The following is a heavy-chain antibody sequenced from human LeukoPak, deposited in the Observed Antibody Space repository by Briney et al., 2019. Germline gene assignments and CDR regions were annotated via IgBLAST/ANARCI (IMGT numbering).Heavy chain of an antibody. J-gene: IGHJ6*02. CDR1: GFSFSSYA. D-gene: IGHD1-1*01. V-gene: IGHV3-23*01. CDR2: ISGSGGST. Sequence: GGSLRLSCAASGFSFSSYAMRWVRQVPGKGLEWASAISGSGGSTYYADSVKGRFTISRDNSKNTLYLQMNSLRAEDTAVYYCAKGKPNWNDVIYYGMDVWGQGTTVTVSS. CDR3: AKGKPNWNDVIYYGMDV.